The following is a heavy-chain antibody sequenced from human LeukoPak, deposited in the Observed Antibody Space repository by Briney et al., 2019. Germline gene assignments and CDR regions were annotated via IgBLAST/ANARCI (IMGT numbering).Heavy chain of an antibody. Sequence: QSGGSLRLSCAASGFTFSSYGMHWVRQAPGKGLEWVTFIRYDGSNKYYADSVKGRFTISRDNAKNSLYLQMNSLRAEDTAVYYCARTPDYSNYFDYWGQGTLVTVSS. CDR1: GFTFSSYG. CDR3: ARTPDYSNYFDY. CDR2: IRYDGSNK. V-gene: IGHV3-30*02. J-gene: IGHJ4*02. D-gene: IGHD4-11*01.